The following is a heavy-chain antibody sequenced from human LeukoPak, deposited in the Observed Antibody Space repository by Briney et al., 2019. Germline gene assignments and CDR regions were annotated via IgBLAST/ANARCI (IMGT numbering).Heavy chain of an antibody. CDR1: GFTFSSFG. D-gene: IGHD6-13*01. CDR3: AKDPRTYSASWLFDF. CDR2: IRYDGSNK. Sequence: GGSLRLSCAASGFTFSSFGMHWVRQAPGKGLEWVAFIRYDGSNKYYTDSMKGRFTISRDNSKSTLYLQMNSLRAEDTAVYYCAKDPRTYSASWLFDFWGQGTLVTVSS. V-gene: IGHV3-30*02. J-gene: IGHJ4*02.